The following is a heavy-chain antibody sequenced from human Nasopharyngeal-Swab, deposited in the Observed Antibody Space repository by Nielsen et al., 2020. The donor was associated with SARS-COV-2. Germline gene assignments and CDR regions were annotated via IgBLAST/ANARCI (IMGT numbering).Heavy chain of an antibody. V-gene: IGHV3-9*01. J-gene: IGHJ4*02. CDR2: ISWNSGSI. Sequence: SLKISCAASGFTFDDYAMHWVRQAPGKGLEWVSGISWNSGSIGYADSVKGRFTISRDNAKNSLYLQMNSPRAEDTALYYCAKEGDSSGYLEYYFDYWGQGTLVTVSS. CDR3: AKEGDSSGYLEYYFDY. D-gene: IGHD3-22*01. CDR1: GFTFDDYA.